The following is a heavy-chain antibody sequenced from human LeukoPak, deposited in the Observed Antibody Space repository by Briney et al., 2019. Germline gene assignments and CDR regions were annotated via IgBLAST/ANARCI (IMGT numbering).Heavy chain of an antibody. CDR1: GYSFTSSW. Sequence: PGESLKISCKGSGYSFTSSWIGWVRQMPGKGLEWMGIIYPGDSDTKYSPSFQGQVTISADKSISTAYLQWSSLKASDTAMYYCARRGEMATIPLDYWGQGTLVTVSS. J-gene: IGHJ4*02. CDR2: IYPGDSDT. CDR3: ARRGEMATIPLDY. V-gene: IGHV5-51*01. D-gene: IGHD5-24*01.